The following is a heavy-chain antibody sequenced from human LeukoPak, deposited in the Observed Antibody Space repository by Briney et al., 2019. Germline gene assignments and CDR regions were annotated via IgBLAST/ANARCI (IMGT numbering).Heavy chain of an antibody. CDR3: ARDYEGERGLDY. CDR1: GGSISSSNW. J-gene: IGHJ4*02. Sequence: SETLSLTCAVSGGSISSSNWWSWVRQPPGKGLEWIGEIYHSGSTNYNPSLKSRVTISVDKSKNQFSLKLGSVTAADTAVYYCARDYEGERGLDYWGQGTLVTVSS. V-gene: IGHV4-4*02. D-gene: IGHD3-10*01. CDR2: IYHSGST.